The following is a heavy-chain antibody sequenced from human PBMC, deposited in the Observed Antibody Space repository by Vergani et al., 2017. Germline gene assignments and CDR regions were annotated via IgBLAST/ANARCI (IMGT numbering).Heavy chain of an antibody. V-gene: IGHV3-30*02. CDR2: IRYDGSNK. CDR3: ARTLERSTRWVSFDY. CDR1: GFTFSSYG. J-gene: IGHJ4*02. D-gene: IGHD2-2*01. Sequence: QVQLVESGGGVVQPGGSLRLSCAASGFTFSSYGMHWVRQAPGKGLEWVAFIRYDGSNKYYADSVKGRFTISRDNSKNTLYLQMNSLRAEDTAVYYCARTLERSTRWVSFDYWGQGTLVTVSS.